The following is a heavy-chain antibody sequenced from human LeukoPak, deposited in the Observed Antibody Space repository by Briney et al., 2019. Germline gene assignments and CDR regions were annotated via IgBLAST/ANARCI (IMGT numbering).Heavy chain of an antibody. CDR1: RFTLSGNY. Sequence: PVGALRLSCAASRFTLSGNYISWVRPAPGKGLAWVSVIYSGGSRYYADSVKGRFTFSRHNSKNTLYLQMGSVRGEDLAVYYCAGGWVLPFLEWFPDGIDVWGQGTTVTVSS. CDR3: AGGWVLPFLEWFPDGIDV. D-gene: IGHD3-3*01. CDR2: IYSGGSR. V-gene: IGHV3-53*04. J-gene: IGHJ6*02.